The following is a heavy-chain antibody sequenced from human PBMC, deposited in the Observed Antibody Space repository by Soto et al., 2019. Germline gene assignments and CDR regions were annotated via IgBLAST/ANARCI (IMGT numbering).Heavy chain of an antibody. CDR1: GYTFTGYY. D-gene: IGHD4-17*01. J-gene: IGHJ5*02. V-gene: IGHV1-2*04. CDR2: INPNSGGT. CDR3: ARARAGENGDYVVGFDP. Sequence: ASVKVSCKASGYTFTGYYMHWVRQAPGQGLEWMGWINPNSGGTNYAQKFQGWVTMTRDTSISTAYMELSRLRSDDTAVYYCARARAGENGDYVVGFDPWGQGTLVTVSS.